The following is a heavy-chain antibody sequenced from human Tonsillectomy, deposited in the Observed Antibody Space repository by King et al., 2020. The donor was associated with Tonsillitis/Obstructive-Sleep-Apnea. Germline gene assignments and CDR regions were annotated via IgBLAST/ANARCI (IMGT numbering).Heavy chain of an antibody. D-gene: IGHD1-7*01. Sequence: VQLVESGGGLVKPGGSLRLSCAASGFTFSDYYTTWIRQAPGKGLEWVSHISSSSSYTNYADSVKGRFTVSRDNANNSLYLQMNSLRAEDTAVYYCARAGGTGTTAGAFDIWGQGTLVTVSS. CDR2: ISSSSSYT. CDR1: GFTFSDYY. J-gene: IGHJ3*02. V-gene: IGHV3-11*06. CDR3: ARAGGTGTTAGAFDI.